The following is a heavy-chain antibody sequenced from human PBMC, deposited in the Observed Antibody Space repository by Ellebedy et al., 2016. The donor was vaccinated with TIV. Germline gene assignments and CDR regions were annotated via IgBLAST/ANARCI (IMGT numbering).Heavy chain of an antibody. D-gene: IGHD4-17*01. J-gene: IGHJ6*02. V-gene: IGHV1-69*13. Sequence: ASVKVSCKASGYTFTGYYMHWVRQAPGQGLEWMGGIIPIFGTANYAQKFQGRVTITADESTSTAYMELSSLRSEDTAVYYCASGGGAHGDYGGWDGMDVWGQGTTVTVSS. CDR2: IIPIFGTA. CDR3: ASGGGAHGDYGGWDGMDV. CDR1: GYTFTGYY.